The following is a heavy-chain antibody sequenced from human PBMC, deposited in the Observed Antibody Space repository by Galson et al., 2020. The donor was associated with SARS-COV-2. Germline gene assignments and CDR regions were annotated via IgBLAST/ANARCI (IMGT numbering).Heavy chain of an antibody. CDR2: IHYSGST. J-gene: IGHJ5*02. CDR3: ARLEWFGNWFDP. D-gene: IGHD3-10*01. V-gene: IGHV4-39*01. CDR1: GGSISTDSSY. Sequence: ASETLSLTCTVSGGSISTDSSYWGWVRQPPGKGLEWLGSIHYSGSTYFNPSLKSRLTISVDTSKNQFSLILRSVTAADTAVYYCARLEWFGNWFDPWGQCTLVTVSS.